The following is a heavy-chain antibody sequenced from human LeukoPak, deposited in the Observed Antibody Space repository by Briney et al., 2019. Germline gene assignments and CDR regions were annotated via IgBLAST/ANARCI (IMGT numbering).Heavy chain of an antibody. D-gene: IGHD3-10*01. V-gene: IGHV4-30-4*08. CDR2: IYYSGST. CDR1: GFTVSSNY. J-gene: IGHJ4*02. CDR3: AREPYGSGSYPLDY. Sequence: LRLSCAASGFTVSSNYMSWISQPPGKGLEWVGYIYYSGSTYYNPSLKSRVTISVDTSKNQFSLKLSSVTAADTAVYYCAREPYGSGSYPLDYWGQGTLVPVSS.